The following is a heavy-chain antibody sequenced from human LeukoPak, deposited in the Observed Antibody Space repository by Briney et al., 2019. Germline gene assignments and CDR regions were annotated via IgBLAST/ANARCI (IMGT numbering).Heavy chain of an antibody. D-gene: IGHD6-19*01. CDR3: ARGTYSSAWDKVLDY. V-gene: IGHV3-48*04. Sequence: GGSLRLSCAASGFTFRTSGMNWVRQAPGKGLEWVSYISSSGSTIYYADSVKGRFAISRDSAKNSLFLQMNSLRAEDTAVYYCARGTYSSAWDKVLDYWGQGTLVTVSS. J-gene: IGHJ4*02. CDR1: GFTFRTSG. CDR2: ISSSGSTI.